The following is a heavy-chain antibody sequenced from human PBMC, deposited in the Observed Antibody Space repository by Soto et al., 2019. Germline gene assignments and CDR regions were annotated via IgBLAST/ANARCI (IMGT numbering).Heavy chain of an antibody. D-gene: IGHD4-17*01. J-gene: IGHJ2*01. CDR3: AHSYGDYAPWWWYFDL. CDR2: IYWNDDK. Sequence: SGPTLVNPTQTLTLTCTFSGFSLSTSGVGVGWIRQPPGKALEWLALIYWNDDKRYSPSLKSRLTITKDTSKNQVVLTMTNMDPVDTATYDCAHSYGDYAPWWWYFDLWGRGTLVTVSS. V-gene: IGHV2-5*01. CDR1: GFSLSTSGVG.